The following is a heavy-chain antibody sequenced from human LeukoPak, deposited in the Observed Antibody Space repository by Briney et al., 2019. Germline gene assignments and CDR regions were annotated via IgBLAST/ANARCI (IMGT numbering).Heavy chain of an antibody. CDR1: GFTFSGYW. J-gene: IGHJ6*04. D-gene: IGHD3-10*01. Sequence: GGSLRLSCAASGFTFSGYWVSWLRQAPGKGLEGVANIKQEGSEKYYVDSVKGRFTISRDNAKNSLYLQMNSLRAEDTAVYYCARDRGFGQADVWGKGTTVTVSS. V-gene: IGHV3-7*01. CDR2: IKQEGSEK. CDR3: ARDRGFGQADV.